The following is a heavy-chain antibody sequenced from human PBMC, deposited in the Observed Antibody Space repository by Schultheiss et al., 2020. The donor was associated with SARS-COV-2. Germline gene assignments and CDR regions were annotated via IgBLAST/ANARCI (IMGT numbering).Heavy chain of an antibody. D-gene: IGHD3-10*01. V-gene: IGHV4-61*01. CDR3: ARDNYYGSGSIDGMDV. J-gene: IGHJ6*02. Sequence: SETLSLTCTVSGGSISSGSYYWSWIRQPPGKGLEWIGEINHSGSTNYNPSLKSRVTISVDTSKNQFSLKLSSVTAADTAVYYCARDNYYGSGSIDGMDVWGQGTTITVSS. CDR2: INHSGST. CDR1: GGSISSGSYY.